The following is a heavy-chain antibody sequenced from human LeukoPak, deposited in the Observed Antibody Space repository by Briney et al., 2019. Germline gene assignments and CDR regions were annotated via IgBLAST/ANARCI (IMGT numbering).Heavy chain of an antibody. D-gene: IGHD5-12*01. J-gene: IGHJ4*02. CDR2: IYTGGGT. V-gene: IGHV3-66*01. Sequence: GGSLRLSCAASGFTVSSYYMSWVRQAPGKGLEWVSVIYTGGGTYYADSVKGRFTISRDNSKNTLYLQMNSLRAEDTAVYYCARALGYSGYGYWGQGTLVTVSS. CDR3: ARALGYSGYGY. CDR1: GFTVSSYY.